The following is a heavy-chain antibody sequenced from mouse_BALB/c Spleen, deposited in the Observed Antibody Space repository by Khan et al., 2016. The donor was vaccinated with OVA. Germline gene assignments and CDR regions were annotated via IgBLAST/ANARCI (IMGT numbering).Heavy chain of an antibody. J-gene: IGHJ4*01. V-gene: IGHV3-2*02. D-gene: IGHD4-1*01. Sequence: EVQLVESGPGLVKPSQSLSLTCTVTGYSITSDYAWNWIRQFPGNKLEWMGYISYSGSTTYNPSLKSRISITRDTSKDQFFLQLKSVTSEDTATYYCASDLGRYYALDYWGQGTSVTVSS. CDR1: GYSITSDYA. CDR2: ISYSGST. CDR3: ASDLGRYYALDY.